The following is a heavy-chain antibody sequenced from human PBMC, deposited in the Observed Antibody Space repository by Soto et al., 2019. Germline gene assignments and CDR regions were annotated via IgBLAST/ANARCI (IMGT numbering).Heavy chain of an antibody. CDR2: INHSGST. V-gene: IGHV4-34*01. CDR1: GGSFSGYY. CDR3: ARSIDYGDYVGYFQH. D-gene: IGHD4-17*01. Sequence: SETLSLTCAVYGGSFSGYYWSWIRQPPGKGLEWIGEINHSGSTNYNPSLKSRVTISVDTSKNQFSLKLSSVTAADTAVYYCARSIDYGDYVGYFQHWGQGTLVTVS. J-gene: IGHJ1*01.